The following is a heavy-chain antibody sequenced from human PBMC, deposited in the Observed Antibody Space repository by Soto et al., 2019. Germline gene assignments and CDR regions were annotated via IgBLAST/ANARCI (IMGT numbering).Heavy chain of an antibody. Sequence: HPGGSLRLSCAASGFTFSSYAMSWVRQAPGKGLEWVSAISGSGGSTYYADSVKGRFTISRDNSKNTLYLQMNSLRAEDTAVYYSAKDQWDNWNYVGVFDYGGQGTLVTVSS. J-gene: IGHJ4*02. CDR2: ISGSGGST. CDR1: GFTFSSYA. V-gene: IGHV3-23*01. D-gene: IGHD1-7*01. CDR3: AKDQWDNWNYVGVFDY.